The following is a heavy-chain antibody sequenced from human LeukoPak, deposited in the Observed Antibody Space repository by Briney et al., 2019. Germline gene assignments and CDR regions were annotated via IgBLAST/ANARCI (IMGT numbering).Heavy chain of an antibody. Sequence: GGSLRLSCAASGFPFSTYAMTWVRQAPGKGVEWVSSISVSGGNTYYADPAKGRFTISRDNSKNTVYLEMNSLRAEDTAVYYCANRGVGYYYMDVWGKGTTVTVSS. CDR3: ANRGVGYYYMDV. D-gene: IGHD2-15*01. J-gene: IGHJ6*03. V-gene: IGHV3-23*01. CDR2: ISVSGGNT. CDR1: GFPFSTYA.